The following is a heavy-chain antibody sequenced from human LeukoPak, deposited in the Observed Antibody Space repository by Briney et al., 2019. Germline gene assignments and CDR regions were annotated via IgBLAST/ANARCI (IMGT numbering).Heavy chain of an antibody. D-gene: IGHD5-18*01. J-gene: IGHJ4*02. V-gene: IGHV4-34*01. CDR1: GGSFSGYY. Sequence: SETLSLTCAVYGGSFSGYYWSWIRQPPGKGLEWIGEINHSGSTNYNPSLKSRVTISVDTSKNQFSLKLSSVTAADTAVYYCAGEDTAMVTRNPFDYWGQGTLVTVSS. CDR3: AGEDTAMVTRNPFDY. CDR2: INHSGST.